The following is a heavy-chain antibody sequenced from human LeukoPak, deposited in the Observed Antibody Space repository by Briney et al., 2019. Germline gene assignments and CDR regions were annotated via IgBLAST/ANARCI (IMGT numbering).Heavy chain of an antibody. CDR3: ARGSVSGSDY. CDR2: IYYSGST. Sequence: PSETLSLTCTVSGGSISSDSADWSWIRQHPGKGLEWIGYIYYSGSTYYNPSLKSRVTISVDTSKNQFSLKLSSVTAADTAEYSCARGSVSGSDYWGQGTLVTVSS. V-gene: IGHV4-31*03. CDR1: GGSISSDSAD. D-gene: IGHD3-10*01. J-gene: IGHJ4*02.